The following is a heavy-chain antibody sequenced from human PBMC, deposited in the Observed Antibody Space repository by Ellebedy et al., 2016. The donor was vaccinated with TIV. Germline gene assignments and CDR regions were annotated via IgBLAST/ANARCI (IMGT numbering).Heavy chain of an antibody. CDR3: ARGRPAVVGALNYGLDV. Sequence: MPSETLSLTCAFSGGSLSGYYWSWIRQPPGKGLEWIGEIVHTGATNYNPSLKSRVSISQDTSTSQFSLQMSSVAAADTAVYYCARGRPAVVGALNYGLDVWGQGTTVTVSS. CDR1: GGSLSGYY. CDR2: IVHTGAT. V-gene: IGHV4-34*01. D-gene: IGHD6-19*01. J-gene: IGHJ6*02.